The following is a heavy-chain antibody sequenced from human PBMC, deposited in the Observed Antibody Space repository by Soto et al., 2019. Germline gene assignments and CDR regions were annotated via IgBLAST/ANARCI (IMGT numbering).Heavy chain of an antibody. D-gene: IGHD3-22*01. Sequence: PSETLSLTCSVSGGSIRSSHTSTYWTWIRQPPGKGLEWTAYLYHNGNTAYNPSLKSRITISVDSSKNQFSLKMNSVTAADTAVYYCARVHHSYDSSGSGGAFDIWGQGTMVTVSS. CDR1: GGSIRSSHTSTY. V-gene: IGHV4-61*01. J-gene: IGHJ3*02. CDR2: LYHNGNT. CDR3: ARVHHSYDSSGSGGAFDI.